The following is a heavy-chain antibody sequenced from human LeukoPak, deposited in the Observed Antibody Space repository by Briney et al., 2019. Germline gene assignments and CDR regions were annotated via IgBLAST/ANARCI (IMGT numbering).Heavy chain of an antibody. J-gene: IGHJ1*01. CDR2: IYYSGST. CDR1: GGSISSYY. V-gene: IGHV4-59*12. CDR3: ARSHYYGSGSYYNNVEYFQH. Sequence: SETLSLTCTVSGGSISSYYWSWIRQPPGKGLEWIGYIYYSGSTNYNPSLKSRVTISVDTSKNQFSLKLSSVTAADTAVYYCARSHYYGSGSYYNNVEYFQHWGQGTLVTVSS. D-gene: IGHD3-10*01.